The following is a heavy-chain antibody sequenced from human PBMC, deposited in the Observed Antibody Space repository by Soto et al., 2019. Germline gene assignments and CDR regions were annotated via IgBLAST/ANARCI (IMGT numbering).Heavy chain of an antibody. Sequence: ASETLSLTCAVSGDSIISIYHWAWIRQSPGRGLEWIASIYHTGTTYYTPSLESRVTISVDTSKNQFSLKLSSVTAADTAVYYCARHQRDYYDSSGYYYVPGDYWGQGTLVTVSS. CDR3: ARHQRDYYDSSGYYYVPGDY. D-gene: IGHD3-22*01. J-gene: IGHJ4*02. V-gene: IGHV4-38-2*01. CDR2: IYHTGTT. CDR1: GDSIISIYH.